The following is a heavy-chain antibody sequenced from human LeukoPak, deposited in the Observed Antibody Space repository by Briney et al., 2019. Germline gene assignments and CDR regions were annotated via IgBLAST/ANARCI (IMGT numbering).Heavy chain of an antibody. CDR2: ISSSSSYI. CDR1: GFTFSSYW. J-gene: IGHJ4*02. CDR3: ARLAAAGYFDY. Sequence: GGSLRHSRAASGFTFSSYWMSWVRQAPGKGLEWVSSISSSSSYIYYADSVKGRFTISRDNAKNSLYLQMNSLRAEDTAVYYCARLAAAGYFDYWGQGTLFTVSS. D-gene: IGHD6-13*01. V-gene: IGHV3-21*01.